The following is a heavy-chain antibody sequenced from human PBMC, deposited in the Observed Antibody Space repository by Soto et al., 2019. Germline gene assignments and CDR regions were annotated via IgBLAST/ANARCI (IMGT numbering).Heavy chain of an antibody. V-gene: IGHV4-59*01. CDR2: IYYSGTT. CDR1: GGSISSYY. D-gene: IGHD3-10*01. J-gene: IGHJ6*02. CDR3: ARAELYYYYGMDV. Sequence: SETLSLTCTVPGGSISSYYWSWIRQPRGKGLEWIGYIYYSGTTNYNPSLKSRVTISVDTSKNQFSLKLSSVTAADTAVYYCARAELYYYYGMDVWGQGTTVTVSS.